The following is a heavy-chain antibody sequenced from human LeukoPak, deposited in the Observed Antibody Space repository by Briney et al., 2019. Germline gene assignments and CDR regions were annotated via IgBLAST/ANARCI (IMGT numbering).Heavy chain of an antibody. CDR1: GLTFSSYA. CDR3: ARVKSSSPGY. D-gene: IGHD6-6*01. J-gene: IGHJ4*02. CDR2: IKRDGSEK. V-gene: IGHV3-7*01. Sequence: GGSLRLSCAASGLTFSSYAMSWVRQAPGKGLEWVANIKRDGSEKYYVDSVKGRFTISRDNAKNSLYLQMNSLRAEDTAVYYCARVKSSSPGYWGQGTLVTVSS.